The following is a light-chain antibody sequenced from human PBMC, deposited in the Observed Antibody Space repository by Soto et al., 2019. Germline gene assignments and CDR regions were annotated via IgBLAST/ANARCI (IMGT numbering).Light chain of an antibody. CDR1: QSVRTNS. CDR3: QQYGDSPQT. CDR2: GAS. V-gene: IGKV3-20*01. Sequence: ETVLTQSSGTLSLSPGDRATLSCRASQSVRTNSLAWYQQKPGQAPRLPLYGASTRATGISDRFSGSGSGTDFTLTISRLELEDFGVYYCQQYGDSPQTFGQGTKV. J-gene: IGKJ1*01.